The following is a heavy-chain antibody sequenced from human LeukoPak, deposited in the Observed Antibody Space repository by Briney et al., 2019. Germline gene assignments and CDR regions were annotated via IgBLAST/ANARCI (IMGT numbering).Heavy chain of an antibody. CDR2: INPNSGGT. V-gene: IGHV1-2*02. CDR3: ARGLSSYYYDSSGSSDDAFDI. CDR1: GYTFTGYY. D-gene: IGHD3-22*01. J-gene: IGHJ3*02. Sequence: ASVKVSCKASGYTFTGYYMHWVRQAPGQGLEWMGWINPNSGGTNYAQKFQGRVTMTRDTSISTAYMELSRLRSDDTAVYYCARGLSSYYYDSSGSSDDAFDIWGQGTMVTVSS.